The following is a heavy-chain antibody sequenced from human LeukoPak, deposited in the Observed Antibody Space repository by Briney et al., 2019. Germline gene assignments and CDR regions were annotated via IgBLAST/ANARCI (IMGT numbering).Heavy chain of an antibody. V-gene: IGHV4-34*01. Sequence: PSETLSLTCAVYGGSFSGYYWSWIRQPPGKGLEWIGEINHSGSTNYNPSLKSRVTISVDTSKNQFSLKLSSVTAADTSVYYCARVSGLNNFDSWGQGTLVTVSS. J-gene: IGHJ4*02. D-gene: IGHD1/OR15-1a*01. CDR3: ARVSGLNNFDS. CDR2: INHSGST. CDR1: GGSFSGYY.